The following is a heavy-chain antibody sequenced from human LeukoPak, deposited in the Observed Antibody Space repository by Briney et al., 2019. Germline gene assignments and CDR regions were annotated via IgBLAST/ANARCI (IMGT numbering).Heavy chain of an antibody. D-gene: IGHD6-19*01. Sequence: SETLSLTCTVSGGSINFASYSWTWIRQPAGRGLEWIGRIYTSGSTNYNPSLKSRVTISIDTSKHQFSLELSSVTAADTAVYYCAGGWSAGGAFDIWGRGQWSPSLQ. CDR3: AGGWSAGGAFDI. CDR2: IYTSGST. V-gene: IGHV4-61*02. CDR1: GGSINFASYS. J-gene: IGHJ3*02.